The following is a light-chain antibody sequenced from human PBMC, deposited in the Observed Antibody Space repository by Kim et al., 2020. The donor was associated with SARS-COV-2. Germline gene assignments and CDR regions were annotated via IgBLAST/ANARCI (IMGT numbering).Light chain of an antibody. J-gene: IGLJ3*02. CDR1: RSNIGSNT. Sequence: QSALTQPPSVSGTPGQRVTISCSGSRSNIGSNTVNWFQQFPGTAPKLLIFSNNRRPAGVPDRFSGSKSGTSASLAVSGLQSEDEADYYCASWDDRLDGRVFGGGTKVTVL. V-gene: IGLV1-44*01. CDR2: SNN. CDR3: ASWDDRLDGRV.